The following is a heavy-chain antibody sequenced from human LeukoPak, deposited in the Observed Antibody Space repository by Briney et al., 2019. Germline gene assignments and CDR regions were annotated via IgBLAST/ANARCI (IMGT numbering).Heavy chain of an antibody. D-gene: IGHD3-10*01. CDR3: ARHLSEYYFDY. J-gene: IGHJ4*02. Sequence: SETLSLTCTVSGGSISSSSYYWGWIRQPPGKGLEWIGSIYYSGSTYYNPSLKSRVTISVDTSKNQFSLKLSSVTAADTAVYYCARHLSEYYFDYWGQGTLVTVSS. V-gene: IGHV4-39*01. CDR1: GGSISSSSYY. CDR2: IYYSGST.